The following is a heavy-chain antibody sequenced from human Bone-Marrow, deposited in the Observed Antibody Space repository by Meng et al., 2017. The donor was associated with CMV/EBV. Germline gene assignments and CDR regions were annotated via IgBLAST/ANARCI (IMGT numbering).Heavy chain of an antibody. Sequence: ASVKVSCKASGYTFTSYDINWVRQATGQGLEWMGWMNPNSGNTGYAQKFQGRVTITRNTSINTAYMELSSLRSEDTAVYYCARTSLDCSSTSCPGAFDIWGEGTMVTASS. CDR1: GYTFTSYD. V-gene: IGHV1-8*03. D-gene: IGHD2-2*01. CDR2: MNPNSGNT. J-gene: IGHJ3*02. CDR3: ARTSLDCSSTSCPGAFDI.